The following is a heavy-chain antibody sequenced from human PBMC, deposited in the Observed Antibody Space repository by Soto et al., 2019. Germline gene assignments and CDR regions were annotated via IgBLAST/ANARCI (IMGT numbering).Heavy chain of an antibody. J-gene: IGHJ4*02. Sequence: QVQLVQSGAEVKKPGASVKVSCKASGYTFTSYAMHWVRQAPGQRLAWMGGINAGNGNTKYSQKFQGRVTITRDTSASTAYMELRRLRSEDTVVYYCARDVAAAGLDYWGQGTLVTVSS. CDR1: GYTFTSYA. V-gene: IGHV1-3*01. CDR3: ARDVAAAGLDY. D-gene: IGHD6-13*01. CDR2: INAGNGNT.